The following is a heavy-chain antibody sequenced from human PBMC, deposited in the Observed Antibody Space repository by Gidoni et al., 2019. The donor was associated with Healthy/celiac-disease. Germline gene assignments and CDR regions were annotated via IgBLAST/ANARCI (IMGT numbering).Heavy chain of an antibody. J-gene: IGHJ4*02. D-gene: IGHD3-10*01. CDR2: INAGNGNT. CDR1: GYTFTSYA. Sequence: QVQLVQSGAEVKKPGASVKVSCKASGYTFTSYAMHWVRQAPGQRFEWMGWINAGNGNTKYSQKFQGRVTITRDTSASTAYMELSSLRSEDTAVYYCARDPRFGELYDYWGQGTLVTVSS. CDR3: ARDPRFGELYDY. V-gene: IGHV1-3*01.